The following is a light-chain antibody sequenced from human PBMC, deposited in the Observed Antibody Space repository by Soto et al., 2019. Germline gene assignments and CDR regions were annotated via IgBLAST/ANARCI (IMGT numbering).Light chain of an antibody. V-gene: IGLV2-14*02. CDR2: EVT. Sequence: QSALTQPASVSGSPGQSITISCTGTRNYNLVSWFQLHPGEAPKLLIYEVTYRPSGVSTRFSASKSGSTASLTISGIQAEDEADYYCSSYSTTSSPHVLFGGGTKLTVL. CDR1: RNYNL. CDR3: SSYSTTSSPHVL. J-gene: IGLJ2*01.